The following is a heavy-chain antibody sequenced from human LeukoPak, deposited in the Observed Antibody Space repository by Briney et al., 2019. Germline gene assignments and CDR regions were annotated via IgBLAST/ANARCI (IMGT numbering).Heavy chain of an antibody. CDR1: GGSFSGYY. D-gene: IGHD1-26*01. CDR2: INHSGST. Sequence: PSETLSLTCAVYGGSFSGYYWSWIRQPPGKGLEWVGEINHSGSTNYNPSLKSRGTISVDTSKNQFSLKLSSVTAADTAVYYCARGVAISTADYWGQGTLVTVSS. J-gene: IGHJ4*02. CDR3: ARGVAISTADY. V-gene: IGHV4-34*01.